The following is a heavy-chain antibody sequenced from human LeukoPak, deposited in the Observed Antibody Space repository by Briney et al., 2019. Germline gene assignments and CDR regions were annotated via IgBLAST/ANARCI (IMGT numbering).Heavy chain of an antibody. CDR3: ASDPSWDCSGGSCSYYYYGMDV. CDR1: GFTFSSYS. Sequence: GGSLRLSCAASGFTFSSYSMNWVRQAPGKGLEWVSSISSSSSYVYYADSVKGRFTISRDNAKNSLYLQMNSLRAEDTAVYYCASDPSWDCSGGSCSYYYYGMDVWGQGTTVTVSS. CDR2: ISSSSSYV. V-gene: IGHV3-21*01. D-gene: IGHD2-15*01. J-gene: IGHJ6*02.